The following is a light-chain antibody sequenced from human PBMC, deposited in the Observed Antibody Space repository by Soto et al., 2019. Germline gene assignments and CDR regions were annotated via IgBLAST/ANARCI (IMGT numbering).Light chain of an antibody. V-gene: IGKV1-39*01. CDR2: DAS. CDR3: QQSYNTPLT. J-gene: IGKJ1*01. CDR1: QTIGTY. Sequence: DIEVTQSPASLSASLGDRVTITCRASQTIGTYVNWYRQKSGPAPELLIYDASTWHSGVPSRFRGGASGTDFTLTISSLQLDDFATYYCQQSYNTPLTFGQGTKVEIK.